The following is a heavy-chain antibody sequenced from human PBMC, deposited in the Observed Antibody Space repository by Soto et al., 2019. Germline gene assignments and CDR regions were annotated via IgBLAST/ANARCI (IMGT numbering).Heavy chain of an antibody. CDR3: TTDPDGRIVATTWFDP. CDR2: IKSKTDGGTT. J-gene: IGHJ5*02. V-gene: IGHV3-15*01. Sequence: EVQLVESGGGLVKPGGSLRLSCAASGFTFSNAWMSWVRQAPGKGLEWVGRIKSKTDGGTTDYAAPVKGRFTISRDDSKNTLYLQMNSLKTEDTAVYFCTTDPDGRIVATTWFDPWGQGTLVTVSS. D-gene: IGHD5-12*01. CDR1: GFTFSNAW.